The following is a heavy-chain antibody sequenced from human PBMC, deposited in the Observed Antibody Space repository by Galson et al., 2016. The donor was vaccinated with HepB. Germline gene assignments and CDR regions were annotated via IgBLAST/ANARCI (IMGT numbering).Heavy chain of an antibody. CDR2: ISFTKTQT. J-gene: IGHJ5*02. CDR3: ASGRSPSSWYEFNL. CDR1: GFSFSTYS. Sequence: SLRLSCAASGFSFSTYSMNWVRQAPGKGLEWVASISFTKTQTYYADSGRFTISRDNTRNSLYLQMNSRRAEDTALYYCASGRSPSSWYEFNLWGQGTLVIVSS. V-gene: IGHV3-21*04. D-gene: IGHD6-13*01.